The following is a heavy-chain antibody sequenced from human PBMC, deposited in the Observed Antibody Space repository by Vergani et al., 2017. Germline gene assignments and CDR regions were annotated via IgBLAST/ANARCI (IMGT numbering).Heavy chain of an antibody. CDR1: GGSISSYY. V-gene: IGHV4-59*08. CDR2: IYYSGST. D-gene: IGHD6-6*01. CDR3: ARQRSSTVGYYYYGMDV. J-gene: IGHJ6*02. Sequence: QVQLQESGPGLVKPSETLSLTCTVSGGSISSYYWSWIRQPPGKGLEWIGYIYYSGSTNYNPSLKSRVTISVDTSKNQFSLKLSSVTAADTAVYYCARQRSSTVGYYYYGMDVWGQGTTVTVS.